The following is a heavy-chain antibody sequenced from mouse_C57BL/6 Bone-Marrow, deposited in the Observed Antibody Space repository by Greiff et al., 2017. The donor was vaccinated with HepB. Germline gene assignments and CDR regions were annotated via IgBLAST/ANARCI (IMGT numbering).Heavy chain of an antibody. CDR3: ARDRRSYYAMDY. Sequence: EVKLQESGGGLVQPGGSLKLSCAASGFTFSDYYMYWVRQTPEKRLEWVAYISNGGGSTYYPDTVKGRFTISRDNAKNTLYLQMSRLKSEDTAMYYCARDRRSYYAMDYWGQGTSVTVSS. CDR1: GFTFSDYY. CDR2: ISNGGGST. J-gene: IGHJ4*01. V-gene: IGHV5-12*01.